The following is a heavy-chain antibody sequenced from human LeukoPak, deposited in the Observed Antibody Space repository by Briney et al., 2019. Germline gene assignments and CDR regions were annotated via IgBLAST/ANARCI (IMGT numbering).Heavy chain of an antibody. J-gene: IGHJ4*02. D-gene: IGHD3-22*01. V-gene: IGHV4-59*01. CDR3: ARDRWDSSGYYSLDY. CDR1: GGSISSYY. Sequence: SETLSLTCTVSGGSISSYYWSWIRQPPGKGLEWIGYIYYSGSINYNPSLKSRVTISVDTSKNQLSLKLSSVTAADTAVYYCARDRWDSSGYYSLDYWGQGTLVTVSS. CDR2: IYYSGSI.